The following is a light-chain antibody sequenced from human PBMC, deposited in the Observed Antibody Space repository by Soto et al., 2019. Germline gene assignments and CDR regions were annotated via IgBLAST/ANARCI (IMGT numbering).Light chain of an antibody. CDR1: QGISSY. CDR3: QQYYSYPPT. CDR2: AAS. J-gene: IGKJ1*01. Sequence: AIRMTQSPSSFSASTGDRVTITCRASQGISSYLAWYQQKPGKAPKFLIYAASTLQSGVPSRFSGSGSGTDFTLTISCLQSEDFATYYCQQYYSYPPTFGQGTKVEIK. V-gene: IGKV1-8*01.